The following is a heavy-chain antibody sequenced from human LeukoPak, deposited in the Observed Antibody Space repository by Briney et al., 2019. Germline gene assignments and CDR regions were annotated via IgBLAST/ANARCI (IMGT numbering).Heavy chain of an antibody. D-gene: IGHD6-6*01. Sequence: SETLSLTSTVSGGSISSGGYDWSWIRQPAGKGLEWVGRIYTNGTTNYNPSLKSRVTISVDTSKNQFSLKLTSVTAADTAVYCCARFIADRPYYYYFYLDVWGKGTTVTVSS. J-gene: IGHJ6*03. CDR3: ARFIADRPYYYYFYLDV. V-gene: IGHV4-61*02. CDR2: IYTNGTT. CDR1: GGSISSGGYD.